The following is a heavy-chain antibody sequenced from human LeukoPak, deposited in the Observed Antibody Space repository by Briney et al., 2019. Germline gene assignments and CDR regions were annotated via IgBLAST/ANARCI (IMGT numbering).Heavy chain of an antibody. CDR1: GYSFTNYW. J-gene: IGHJ4*02. CDR2: IYPGDSDI. D-gene: IGHD2-2*01. V-gene: IGHV5-51*01. Sequence: GESLKISCKGSGYSFTNYWIGWVRQMPGRGLEWIGIIYPGDSDIRYSPSFQGQVNISADKSISTAYLQWSSLKASDTAMYYCASYVPAISEGYFDYWGQGTLVTVSS. CDR3: ASYVPAISEGYFDY.